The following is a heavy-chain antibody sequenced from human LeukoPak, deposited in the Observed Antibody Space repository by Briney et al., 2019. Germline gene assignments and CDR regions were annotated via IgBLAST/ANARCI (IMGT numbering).Heavy chain of an antibody. V-gene: IGHV4-39*07. J-gene: IGHJ4*02. Sequence: PSETLSLTCTVSGGSISSSSYYWGWIRQPPWKGLEWIGSIYYSGSTYYNPSLKSRVTISVDTSKNQFSLKLSSVTAADTAVYYCAREILAVAGEYLDYWGQGTLVTVSS. CDR3: AREILAVAGEYLDY. CDR2: IYYSGST. CDR1: GGSISSSSYY. D-gene: IGHD6-19*01.